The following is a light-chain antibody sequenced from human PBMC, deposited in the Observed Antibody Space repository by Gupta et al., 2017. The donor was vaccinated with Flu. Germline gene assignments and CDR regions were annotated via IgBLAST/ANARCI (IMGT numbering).Light chain of an antibody. J-gene: IGLJ3*02. CDR3: LLYYGGYWQ. V-gene: IGLV7-43*01. CDR1: TDEVSAGYY. Sequence: TVTISCVGSTDEVSAGYYPNWFQQHPGQAPKALIYSTRHQPSGTPARFSGSLLGSKADLTVSGVQTEDEAQYYCLLYYGGYWQFGGGTKLTVL. CDR2: STR.